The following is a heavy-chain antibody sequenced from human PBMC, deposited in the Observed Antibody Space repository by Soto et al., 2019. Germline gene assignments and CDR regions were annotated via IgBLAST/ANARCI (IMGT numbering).Heavy chain of an antibody. J-gene: IGHJ4*02. CDR2: IIPTIGTT. CDR1: GDTFTIFA. Sequence: QVQLVQSGAEVKKPGSSVKVSCKASGDTFTIFAISWVRQAPGQGLEWMGGIIPTIGTTNYAQRFQGRITITGYEATGTAYRELSSLKSEDTGVYYCARDMGSGYDPGDYWGQGTLVTVSS. CDR3: ARDMGSGYDPGDY. D-gene: IGHD5-12*01. V-gene: IGHV1-69*12.